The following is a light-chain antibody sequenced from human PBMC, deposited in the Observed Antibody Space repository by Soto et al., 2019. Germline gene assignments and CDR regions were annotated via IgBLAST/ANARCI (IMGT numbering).Light chain of an antibody. CDR1: QSVSSSF. CDR2: GAS. CDR3: QHYATSPPVT. V-gene: IGKV3-20*01. J-gene: IGKJ3*01. Sequence: EIVLTQSPGTLSLSPGARATLSCRASQSVSSSFLAWYQQKAGQAPRLLIYGASNRATGIPDRFSGSGSGTDFTLTISRLEPEDFAVYYCQHYATSPPVTFGPGTKVDIK.